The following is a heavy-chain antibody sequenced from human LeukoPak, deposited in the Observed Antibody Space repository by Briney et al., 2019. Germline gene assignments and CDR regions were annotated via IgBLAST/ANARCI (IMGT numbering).Heavy chain of an antibody. D-gene: IGHD2-2*01. J-gene: IGHJ6*02. V-gene: IGHV1-8*01. CDR3: ARDCSSTSCYDYYGMDV. CDR2: MNPNSGNT. CDR1: GYTFTSYD. Sequence: ASVKVSCKASGYTFTSYDINWVRQATGQGLEWMGWMNPNSGNTGYAQKFQGRVTMTRNTSINTAYMELSSLRSEDTAVYYCARDCSSTSCYDYYGMDVWGQGTTVTVSS.